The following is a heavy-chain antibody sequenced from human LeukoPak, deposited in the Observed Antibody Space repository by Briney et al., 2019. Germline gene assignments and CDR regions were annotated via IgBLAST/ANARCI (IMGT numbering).Heavy chain of an antibody. CDR2: IDWDDDK. J-gene: IGHJ4*02. V-gene: IGHV2-70*17. CDR3: ARGRRGADY. CDR1: GFSPSTSQMC. Sequence: RVSGPALVKLTQTLTLTCTFSGFSPSTSQMCVSWIRQPPGKALEWLARIDWDDDKFYSTSLKTRLTISKDTSKNQVVLTMTNMDPVDTATYYCARGRRGADYWGQGTLVTVSS. D-gene: IGHD6-25*01.